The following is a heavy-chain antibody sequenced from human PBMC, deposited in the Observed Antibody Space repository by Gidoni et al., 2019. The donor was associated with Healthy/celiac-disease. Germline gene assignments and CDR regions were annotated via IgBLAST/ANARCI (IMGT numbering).Heavy chain of an antibody. J-gene: IGHJ3*02. CDR3: AKDKIRYDSSGYRSDAFDI. V-gene: IGHV3-23*01. D-gene: IGHD3-22*01. Sequence: MRWVRQTTGKVLEWVAAISGSGGSTYYADSVKGRVTISRDNSKNPRYLQMNSLRAENTAVYYCAKDKIRYDSSGYRSDAFDIWGQGTMVTVSS. CDR2: ISGSGGST.